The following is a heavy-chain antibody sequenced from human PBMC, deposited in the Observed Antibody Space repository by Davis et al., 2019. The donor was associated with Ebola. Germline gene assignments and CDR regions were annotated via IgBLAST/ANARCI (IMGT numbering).Heavy chain of an antibody. Sequence: PLETLSLTCLVSGGSISSPFWTWIRQSPGKGLEWIGYIHSSGNTNYNPSLKGRVTMSIDTSKNHFSLKLSSVTAADTAVYYCARGGGTYYDNWFDPWGQGTLVTVSS. CDR1: GGSISSPF. J-gene: IGHJ5*02. V-gene: IGHV4-59*11. D-gene: IGHD3-10*01. CDR2: IHSSGNT. CDR3: ARGGGTYYDNWFDP.